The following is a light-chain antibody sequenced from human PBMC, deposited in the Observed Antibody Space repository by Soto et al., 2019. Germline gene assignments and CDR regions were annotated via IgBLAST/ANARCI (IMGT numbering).Light chain of an antibody. CDR3: SSYACTYTIVV. CDR2: GVS. Sequence: QSALTQPRSVSGSPGQSVTISCTGTSSDVGGYNFVSWYQQHPGQAPKLMIYGVSQRPSGVPDRFSVSKSGNTASLTISGLQAEDDAEYYCSSYACTYTIVVFGGWTKVTVL. V-gene: IGLV2-11*01. J-gene: IGLJ2*01. CDR1: SSDVGGYNF.